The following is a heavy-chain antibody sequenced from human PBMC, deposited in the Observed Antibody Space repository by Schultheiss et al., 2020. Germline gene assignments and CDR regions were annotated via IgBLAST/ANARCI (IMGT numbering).Heavy chain of an antibody. CDR2: ISYDGSDR. CDR1: GFTFSSYG. V-gene: IGHV3-30*18. CDR3: AKSLADYSSGWYDWFDP. D-gene: IGHD6-19*01. J-gene: IGHJ5*02. Sequence: GGSLRLSCAASGFTFSSYGMHWVRQAPGKGLEWVAVISYDGSDRYYADSVRGRFTISRDNSRNTLYLQMNSLRAEDTAVYYCAKSLADYSSGWYDWFDPWGQGTLVTVSS.